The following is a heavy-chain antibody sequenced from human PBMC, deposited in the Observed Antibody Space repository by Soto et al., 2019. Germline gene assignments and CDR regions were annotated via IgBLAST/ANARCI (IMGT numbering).Heavy chain of an antibody. CDR3: ARGGRYSSGWYLGNYYYYYGMDV. CDR1: GYSISSGYY. J-gene: IGHJ6*02. CDR2: IYHSGST. Sequence: PSETLSLTCAVSGYSISSGYYWGWIRQPPGKGLEWIGSIYHSGSTYYNPSLKSRVTISVDTSKNQFSLKLSSVTAADTAVYYCARGGRYSSGWYLGNYYYYYGMDVWGQGTTVTVSS. D-gene: IGHD6-19*01. V-gene: IGHV4-38-2*01.